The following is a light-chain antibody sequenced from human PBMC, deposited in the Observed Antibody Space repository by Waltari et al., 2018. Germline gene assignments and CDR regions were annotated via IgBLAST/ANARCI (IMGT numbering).Light chain of an antibody. V-gene: IGLV2-14*03. CDR1: SRAVGSYNS. CDR3: SSYTSDSTLI. CDR2: DVS. Sequence: QSALTQPASVSGSPGQSITIPCTGTSRAVGSYNSVSWYQHHPGKAPKLMIFDVSNRPSVVSNRFSGSKSGNTASLTISGLQAEDEATYYCSSYTSDSTLIFGGGTKLTVL. J-gene: IGLJ2*01.